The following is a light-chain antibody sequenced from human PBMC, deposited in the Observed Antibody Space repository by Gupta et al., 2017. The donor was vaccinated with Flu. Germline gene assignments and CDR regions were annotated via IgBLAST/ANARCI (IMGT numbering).Light chain of an antibody. CDR3: SSYVGSNVFV. V-gene: IGLV2-8*01. CDR1: NSDVGGYNF. CDR2: EVT. Sequence: QSALTQPPSASGSPGQSVTISCTGTNSDVGGYNFVSWYQQHPGKAPKLMIYEVTKRPPGVPDRFSGSKSGNTASLTVSGLQDEDEADYYCSSYVGSNVFVFGTGTKVTVL. J-gene: IGLJ1*01.